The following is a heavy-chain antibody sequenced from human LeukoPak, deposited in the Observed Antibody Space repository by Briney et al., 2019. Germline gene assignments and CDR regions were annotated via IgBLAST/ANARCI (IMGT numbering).Heavy chain of an antibody. J-gene: IGHJ5*02. CDR3: ARERYSSSSGFDP. D-gene: IGHD6-6*01. Sequence: ASVKVSCKAAGGTFSSYAISWVRQARGQGLEWMGRIIPILGIANYAQKFQGRVTITADKSTSTAYMELSSLRSEDTAVYYCARERYSSSSGFDPWGQGTLVTVSS. V-gene: IGHV1-69*04. CDR1: GGTFSSYA. CDR2: IIPILGIA.